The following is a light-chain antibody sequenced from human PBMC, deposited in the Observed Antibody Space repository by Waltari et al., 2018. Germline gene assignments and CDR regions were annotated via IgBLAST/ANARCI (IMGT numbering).Light chain of an antibody. CDR1: QGISSY. Sequence: AIRITQSPSSLSASTGDRVTITCRASQGISSYLAWYQQKPGKAPKLLIYAASTLQSGVPSRFSSSGSGTDFTLTISCLQSEDFATYYCQQYYSYPRYTFGQGTKLEIK. J-gene: IGKJ2*01. CDR2: AAS. V-gene: IGKV1-8*01. CDR3: QQYYSYPRYT.